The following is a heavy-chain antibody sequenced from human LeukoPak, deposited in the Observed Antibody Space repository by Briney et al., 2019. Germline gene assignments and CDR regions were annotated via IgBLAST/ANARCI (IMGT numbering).Heavy chain of an antibody. D-gene: IGHD6-19*01. CDR2: IYPGDSDT. J-gene: IGHJ4*02. CDR3: ARVGKGIAVAGTPFDY. Sequence: GESLKISCKGSGYSFTSYWIGWVRQMPGEGLEWMGIIYPGDSDTRYSPSFQGQVTISADKPISTAYLQWSSLKASDTAMYYCARVGKGIAVAGTPFDYWGQGTLVTVSS. CDR1: GYSFTSYW. V-gene: IGHV5-51*04.